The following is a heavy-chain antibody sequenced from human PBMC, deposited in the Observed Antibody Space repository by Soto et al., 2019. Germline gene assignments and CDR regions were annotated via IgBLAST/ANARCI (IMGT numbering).Heavy chain of an antibody. CDR1: GFTFSSYG. J-gene: IGHJ3*02. Sequence: GGSLRLSCTASGFTFSSYGMHWVRQAPGKGLEWVAVISYDGSNKYYADSVKGRFTISRDNSKNTLYLQTNSLRAEDTAVYYCAKEAYRRGAFDTWGQGTMVTVSS. V-gene: IGHV3-30*18. CDR2: ISYDGSNK. CDR3: AKEAYRRGAFDT. D-gene: IGHD1-26*01.